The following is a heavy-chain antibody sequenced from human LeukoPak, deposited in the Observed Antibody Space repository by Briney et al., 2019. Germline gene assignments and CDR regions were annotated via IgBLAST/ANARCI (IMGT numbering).Heavy chain of an antibody. V-gene: IGHV4-30-2*03. Sequence: PSQTLSLTCTVSGGSISSGSYYWSWIRQPAGKGLEWIGSIYYSGSTYYNPSLKSRVTISVDTSKNQFSLKLSSVTAADTAVYYCASGYYYDSSGPADYWGQGTLVTVSS. D-gene: IGHD3-22*01. CDR3: ASGYYYDSSGPADY. CDR2: IYYSGST. J-gene: IGHJ4*02. CDR1: GGSISSGSYY.